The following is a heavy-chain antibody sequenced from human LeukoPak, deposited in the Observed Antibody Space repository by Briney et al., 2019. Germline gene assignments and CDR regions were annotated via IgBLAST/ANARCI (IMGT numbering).Heavy chain of an antibody. CDR1: GGSISSSSYY. V-gene: IGHV4-39*01. Sequence: SETLSLTCTVSGGSISSSSYYWGWIRQPPGKGLEWIGTIYYSGNTYYNPSLKSRITISVDTSKNQFSLELSSVTAADTAVYYCARRMITFGGVIDVFDYWGQGTLVTVSS. CDR3: ARRMITFGGVIDVFDY. CDR2: IYYSGNT. J-gene: IGHJ4*02. D-gene: IGHD3-16*02.